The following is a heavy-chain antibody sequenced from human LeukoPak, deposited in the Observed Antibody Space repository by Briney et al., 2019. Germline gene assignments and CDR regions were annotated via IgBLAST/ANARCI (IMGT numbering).Heavy chain of an antibody. CDR3: ARGRRTAQTKNNWFDP. D-gene: IGHD2-8*01. V-gene: IGHV4-34*01. CDR1: GGSFSGYY. Sequence: SETLSLTCAAYGGSFSGYYWSWIRQPPGKGLEWIGEINHSGSTNYNPSLKSRVTISVDTSKNQFSLKLSSVTAADTAVYYCARGRRTAQTKNNWFDPWGQGTLVTVSS. CDR2: INHSGST. J-gene: IGHJ5*02.